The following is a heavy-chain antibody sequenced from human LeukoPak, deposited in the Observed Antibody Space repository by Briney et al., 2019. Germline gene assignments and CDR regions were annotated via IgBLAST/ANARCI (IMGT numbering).Heavy chain of an antibody. CDR3: ARDEVGAPPDDI. CDR2: IKQDGSLE. Sequence: PGGSLRLSCAASGFRFSSYWMRWVRQALGKGLEWVANIKQDGSLENYGDSVKGRFTISRDNAKNSLYLQMKSLRAEDTGVYYCARDEVGAPPDDIWGQGTLVTVSS. J-gene: IGHJ3*02. D-gene: IGHD1-26*01. CDR1: GFRFSSYW. V-gene: IGHV3-7*01.